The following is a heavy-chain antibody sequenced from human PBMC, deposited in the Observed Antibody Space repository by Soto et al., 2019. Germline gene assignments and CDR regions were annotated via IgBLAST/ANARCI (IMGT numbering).Heavy chain of an antibody. CDR1: GYTFTSYG. D-gene: IGHD3-9*01. CDR3: ARDGTYYDILTGYPKAPNYNYYCGMDD. V-gene: IGHV1-18*01. CDR2: ISAYNGNT. J-gene: IGHJ6*02. Sequence: ASVKVSCKASGYTFTSYGISWVRQAPGQGLEWMGWISAYNGNTNYAQKLQGRVTMTTDTSTSTAYMELRSLRSDDTAVYYCARDGTYYDILTGYPKAPNYNYYCGMDDWGQGTTVTVSS.